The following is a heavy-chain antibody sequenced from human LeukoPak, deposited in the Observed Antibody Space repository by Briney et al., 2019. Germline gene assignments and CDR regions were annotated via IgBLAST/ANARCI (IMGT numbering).Heavy chain of an antibody. V-gene: IGHV3-7*04. J-gene: IGHJ4*02. CDR2: IKEDGSEK. Sequence: PGGSLRLSCAASGFIFSRYWMTWVRQAPEKGLEWVANIKEDGSEKYSVDSVRGRFTISRDNTKNSLFLEINSLRAEDTAIYYCATGWSHHDYWGQGTLVTVSS. CDR3: ATGWSHHDY. D-gene: IGHD3-3*01. CDR1: GFIFSRYW.